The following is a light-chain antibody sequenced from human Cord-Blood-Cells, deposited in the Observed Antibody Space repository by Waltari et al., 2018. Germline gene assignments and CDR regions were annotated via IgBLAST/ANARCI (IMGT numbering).Light chain of an antibody. Sequence: QSVLTQPPSASGTPGQRVTISCSGSSSNIGSNYVYWYQQLPGTAPKLLSYRNNPAPSGVPYGFSGSKSGTSASLATSGLRSEDEADYYGAAWDDSLSGRVFGGGTKLTVL. CDR3: AAWDDSLSGRV. V-gene: IGLV1-47*01. J-gene: IGLJ3*02. CDR2: RNN. CDR1: SSNIGSNY.